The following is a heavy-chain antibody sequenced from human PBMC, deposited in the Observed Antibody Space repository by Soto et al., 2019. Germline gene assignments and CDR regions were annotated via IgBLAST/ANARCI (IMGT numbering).Heavy chain of an antibody. Sequence: SETLSLTCTVSGGSIISSSYYWVWIRQPPGKGLEWIGSIYYSGSTYYNPSLKSRVTISVDTSKNQFSLKLSSVTAADTAVYYCARQDYSSLDYWGQGTLVTVSS. V-gene: IGHV4-39*01. CDR1: GGSIISSSYY. CDR2: IYYSGST. CDR3: ARQDYSSLDY. D-gene: IGHD6-13*01. J-gene: IGHJ4*02.